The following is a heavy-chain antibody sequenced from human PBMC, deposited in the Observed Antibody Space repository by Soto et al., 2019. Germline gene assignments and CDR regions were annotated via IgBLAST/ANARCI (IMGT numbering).Heavy chain of an antibody. CDR2: INTDGSIT. J-gene: IGHJ4*02. CDR1: GLIFSNYK. D-gene: IGHD2-8*01. Sequence: GSLRLSCAASGLIFSNYKMHWVRQAPGKGLVWVSRINTDGSITDYADSVKGRLTVSRDNAKNTMYLQMNSLTADDTAVYYCARDTNGLHYWGQGTLVTVSS. V-gene: IGHV3-74*01. CDR3: ARDTNGLHY.